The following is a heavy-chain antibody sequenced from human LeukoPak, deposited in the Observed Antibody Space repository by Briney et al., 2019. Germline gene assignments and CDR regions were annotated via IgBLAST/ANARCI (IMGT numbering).Heavy chain of an antibody. D-gene: IGHD1-26*01. CDR3: ARLYSGSYIY. J-gene: IGHJ4*01. Sequence: SETLSLTCAVYGGSFSGYYWSWIRQPPGKGLEWIGEINHSGSTNYNPSLKSRVTISVDTSKNQFSLKLSSVTAADTAVYYCARLYSGSYIYWGHGTLVTVSS. CDR2: INHSGST. V-gene: IGHV4-34*01. CDR1: GGSFSGYY.